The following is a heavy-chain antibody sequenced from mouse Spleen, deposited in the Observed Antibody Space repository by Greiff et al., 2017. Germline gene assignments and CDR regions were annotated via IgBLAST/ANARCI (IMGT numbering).Heavy chain of an antibody. CDR3: ARRGNYGGWFAY. V-gene: IGHV1-82*01. Sequence: QVQLQQSGPELVKPGASVKISCKASGYAFSSSWMNWVKQRPGKGLEWIGRIYPGDGDTNYNGKFKGKATLTADKSSSTAYMQLSSLTSEDSAVYFCARRGNYGGWFAYWGQGTLVTVSA. CDR2: IYPGDGDT. CDR1: GYAFSSSW. D-gene: IGHD2-1*01. J-gene: IGHJ3*01.